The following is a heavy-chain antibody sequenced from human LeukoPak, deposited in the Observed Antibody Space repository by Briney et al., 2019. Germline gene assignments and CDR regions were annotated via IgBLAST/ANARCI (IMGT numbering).Heavy chain of an antibody. D-gene: IGHD3-10*01. J-gene: IGHJ4*02. CDR2: IFYSGST. CDR3: AVWFGSCYFDY. Sequence: PSETLSLTCTVSGGSLSRGGYYWSWIRQHPGKGLEWIGYIFYSGSTYYNPSLKSRVTISVDTSKNQFSLKLSSVTAADTAVYYCAVWFGSCYFDYWGQGTVVTVSS. CDR1: GGSLSRGGYY. V-gene: IGHV4-31*03.